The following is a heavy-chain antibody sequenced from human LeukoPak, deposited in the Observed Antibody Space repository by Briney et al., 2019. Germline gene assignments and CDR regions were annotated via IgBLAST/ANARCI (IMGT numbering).Heavy chain of an antibody. CDR3: ARMRGYYDSSGPQDY. CDR2: INPNSGGT. Sequence: ASVKVSCKASGYTFTGYYMHWVRQAPGQGLEWMGWINPNSGGTNYAQKFQGRVTMTRDASISTAYMELSRLRSDDTTVYYCARMRGYYDSSGPQDYWGQGTLVTVSS. V-gene: IGHV1-2*02. J-gene: IGHJ4*02. CDR1: GYTFTGYY. D-gene: IGHD3-22*01.